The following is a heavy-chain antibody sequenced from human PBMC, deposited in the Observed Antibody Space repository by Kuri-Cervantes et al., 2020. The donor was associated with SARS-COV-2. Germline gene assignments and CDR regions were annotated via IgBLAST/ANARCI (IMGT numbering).Heavy chain of an antibody. V-gene: IGHV1-46*01. Sequence: ASVKVSCKASGYTFTSHYMHWVRQAPGQGLEWMGIINPSGGSTSYAQKFQGRVTMTRDTSTSTVYMELSSLTSEDTAIYYCYCAPKEGFDSWGQGTLVTVSS. CDR2: INPSGGST. CDR1: GYTFTSHY. D-gene: IGHD2-21*01. CDR3: YCAPKEGFDS. J-gene: IGHJ4*02.